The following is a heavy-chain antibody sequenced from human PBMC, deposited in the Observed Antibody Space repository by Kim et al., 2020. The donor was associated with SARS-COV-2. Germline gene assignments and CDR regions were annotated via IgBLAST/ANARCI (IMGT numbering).Heavy chain of an antibody. CDR1: GGSFSGYY. J-gene: IGHJ4*02. V-gene: IGHV4-34*01. CDR2: INHSGST. D-gene: IGHD6-13*01. Sequence: SETLSLTCAVYGGSFSGYYWSWIRQPPGKGLEWVGEINHSGSTNYNPSLKSRVTISVDTSKNQFSLKLSSVPAADTAVYYCARAHYSSSWLGYWGQGTLV. CDR3: ARAHYSSSWLGY.